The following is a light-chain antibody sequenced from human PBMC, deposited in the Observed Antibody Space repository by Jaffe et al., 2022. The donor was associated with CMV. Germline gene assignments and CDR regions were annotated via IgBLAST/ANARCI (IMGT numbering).Light chain of an antibody. CDR2: TAS. V-gene: IGKV1-12*01. CDR1: QGISRW. CDR3: QQANSFPVT. J-gene: IGKJ5*01. Sequence: DIQMTQSPSSVSASVGDRVTITCRASQGISRWLAWYQQKPGKAPKLLIYTASSLQSGVPSRFSGSGSGTDFTLTINSLQPEDFATYYCQQANSFPVTFGQGTRLEIK.